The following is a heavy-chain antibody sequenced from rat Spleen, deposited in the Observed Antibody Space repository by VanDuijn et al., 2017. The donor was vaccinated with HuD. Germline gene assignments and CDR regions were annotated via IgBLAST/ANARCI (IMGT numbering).Heavy chain of an antibody. J-gene: IGHJ2*01. CDR1: GFSLTSYG. CDR3: ARDRHTMGITGYFDY. Sequence: QVQLKESGPDLVQPSQTLSLTCTVSGFSLTSYGVSWVRQPPGKGLEWIAAITSGGSTNYNSALKSRLSISRDTSKSQVFLKMNSLQTEDTATYYCARDRHTMGITGYFDYWGQGVMVTVSS. D-gene: IGHD1-9*01. V-gene: IGHV2S8*01. CDR2: ITSGGST.